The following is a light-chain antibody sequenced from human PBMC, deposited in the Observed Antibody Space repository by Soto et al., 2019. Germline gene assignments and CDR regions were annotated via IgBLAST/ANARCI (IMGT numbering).Light chain of an antibody. V-gene: IGLV1-40*01. CDR2: GNS. CDR1: SSNIGAGYD. CDR3: SSYAGINNFDVV. Sequence: QSVLTQPPSVSGAPGQRVTISCTGSSSNIGAGYDVHWYQQLPGTAPKLLIYGNSNRPSGVPDRFSGSKSGTSASLAITGLQAEDEADYYCSSYAGINNFDVVFGGGTKLTVL. J-gene: IGLJ2*01.